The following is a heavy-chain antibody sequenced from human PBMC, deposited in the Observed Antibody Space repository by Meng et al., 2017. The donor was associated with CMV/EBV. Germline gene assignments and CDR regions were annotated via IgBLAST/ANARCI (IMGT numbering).Heavy chain of an antibody. CDR3: ARGVVVPAAISVLVISVLCYYYYCMDV. CDR2: ISYDGSNK. Sequence: GESLKISCAASGFTFSSYAMHWVRQAPGKGLEWVAVISYDGSNKYYADSVKGRFTISRHNSKNPLYLQMNSLRAEDTAVYYCARGVVVPAAISVLVISVLCYYYYCMDVWGQGTTVTVSS. D-gene: IGHD2-2*01. V-gene: IGHV3-30*04. J-gene: IGHJ6*02. CDR1: GFTFSSYA.